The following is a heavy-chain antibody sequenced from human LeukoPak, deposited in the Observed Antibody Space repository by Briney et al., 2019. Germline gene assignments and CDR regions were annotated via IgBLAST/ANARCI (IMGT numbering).Heavy chain of an antibody. J-gene: IGHJ5*02. V-gene: IGHV4-39*07. D-gene: IGHD6-13*01. CDR2: IYYSGST. Sequence: SETLSLTCTVSGGSISSSSYYWGWIRQPPGKGLEWIGSIYYSGSTYYNPSLKSRVTISVDTSKNQFSLKLSSVTAADTAVYYCARGQFSSSWSTIHRFDPWGQGTLVTVSS. CDR1: GGSISSSSYY. CDR3: ARGQFSSSWSTIHRFDP.